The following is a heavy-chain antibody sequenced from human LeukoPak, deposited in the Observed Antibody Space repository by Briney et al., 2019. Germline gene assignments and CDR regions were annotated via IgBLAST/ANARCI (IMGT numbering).Heavy chain of an antibody. CDR1: GFSFSSYG. CDR3: AKPPFNYYDSSGYLYYFDY. D-gene: IGHD3-22*01. V-gene: IGHV3-23*01. CDR2: ISGSGGST. J-gene: IGHJ4*02. Sequence: GGSLRLSCAASGFSFSSYGMNWVRQAPGKGLEWVSAISGSGGSTYYADSVKGRFTISRDNSKNTLYLQMNSLRAEDTAVYYCAKPPFNYYDSSGYLYYFDYWGQGTLVTVSS.